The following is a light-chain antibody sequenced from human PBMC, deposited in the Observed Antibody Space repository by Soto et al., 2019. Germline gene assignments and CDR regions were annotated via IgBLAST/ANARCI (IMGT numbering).Light chain of an antibody. J-gene: IGKJ4*01. V-gene: IGKV3-11*01. Sequence: ELVLTQSPATLSLSPGARATLSCRASQSVSNYLAWYQQKPGQAPRLLIYDASNRASGIPARFSGSVSGTDFTLPISSLDPEDFAVYYGQQRSNWPPVTFGGGTKVDIK. CDR1: QSVSNY. CDR3: QQRSNWPPVT. CDR2: DAS.